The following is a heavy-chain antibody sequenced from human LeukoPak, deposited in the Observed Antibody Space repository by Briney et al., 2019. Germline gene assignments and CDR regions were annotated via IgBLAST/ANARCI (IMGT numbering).Heavy chain of an antibody. CDR1: GFTVSSYA. CDR2: ISYDGSNK. J-gene: IGHJ4*02. V-gene: IGHV3-30*14. D-gene: IGHD3-10*01. CDR3: ARDGPRAGRGVIFED. Sequence: PGGSLRLSCAASGFTVSSYAMHWVRQAPGKGLEWVAVISYDGSNKYYADSVKGRFTISRDNSQNTLYLQMNTLRAEDSAVYYCARDGPRAGRGVIFEDWGQGTLVTVSS.